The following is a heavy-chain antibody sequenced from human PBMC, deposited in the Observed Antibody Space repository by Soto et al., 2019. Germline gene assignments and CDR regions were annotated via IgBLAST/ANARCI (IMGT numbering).Heavy chain of an antibody. Sequence: PGGSLRLSCAASGFTFSNYGMHWVRQAPGKGLEWVSYITSGSSTIYYADSVKGRFTVSRDNAKNSLYLRMNSLRAEDTAVDYFXRALSIMYNKVDVPADVWGQGTLVTVSS. CDR2: ITSGSSTI. D-gene: IGHD1-1*01. V-gene: IGHV3-48*01. CDR3: XRALSIMYNKVDVPADV. J-gene: IGHJ4*01. CDR1: GFTFSNYG.